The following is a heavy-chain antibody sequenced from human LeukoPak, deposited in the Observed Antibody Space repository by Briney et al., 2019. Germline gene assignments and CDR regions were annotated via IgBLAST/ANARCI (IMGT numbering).Heavy chain of an antibody. CDR1: GFAPSARGVG. J-gene: IGHJ4*02. CDR2: VYWDDDQ. CDR3: AHRSAGEFVH. Sequence: GPTLSKPTPPLTLTGTFSGFAPSARGVGVGWICQPPRKTLEWLALVYWDDDQLYRPSLKSTLTITKDTSKKKVVLTMTNTDPVDTDTYYCAHRSAGEFVHWGQGTLVTASS. V-gene: IGHV2-5*02. D-gene: IGHD3-16*01.